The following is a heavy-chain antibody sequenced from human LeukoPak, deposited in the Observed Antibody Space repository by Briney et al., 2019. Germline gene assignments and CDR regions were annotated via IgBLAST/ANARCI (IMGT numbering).Heavy chain of an antibody. CDR2: IYYSGSP. Sequence: SETLSLTCTVAAGSISSYYWSCIRQPPGKGLEWIGYIYYSGSPNYNPSLKSRVTISVERYKNQFSPKMSSVTGADTAVYYCARDIWQHKYSSSWYVDIWGQGSLVTVCS. CDR3: ARDIWQHKYSSSWYVDI. D-gene: IGHD6-13*01. V-gene: IGHV4-59*01. CDR1: AGSISSYY. J-gene: IGHJ5*02.